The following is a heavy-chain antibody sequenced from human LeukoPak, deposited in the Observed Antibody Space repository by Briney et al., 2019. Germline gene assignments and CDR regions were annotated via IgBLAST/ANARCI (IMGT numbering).Heavy chain of an antibody. J-gene: IGHJ4*02. D-gene: IGHD2-15*01. CDR3: AHSKTGLLILYYFDY. CDR2: IYWDGDK. CDR1: GFSPSTSGVA. V-gene: IGHV2-5*02. Sequence: SGPTLVNPTQTLTLTCTFSGFSPSTSGVAVGWIRQPPGKALEWLALIYWDGDKRYNSSLKSRLTVTKDTSKNQVVLTMTSMDPVDTATYYCAHSKTGLLILYYFDYWGQGTLVTVSS.